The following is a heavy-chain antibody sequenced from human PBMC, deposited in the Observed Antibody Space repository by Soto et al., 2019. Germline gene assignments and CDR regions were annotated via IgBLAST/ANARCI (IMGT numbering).Heavy chain of an antibody. CDR2: IYYSGNT. V-gene: IGHV4-30-4*01. CDR3: ARSSQYGMDV. CDR1: AGSISSGYYY. J-gene: IGHJ6*02. Sequence: SETLSLTCSLSAGSISSGYYYWSWIRQPPGKGLEWIGNIYYSGNTYYNPSLKSRLIISIDTSKNHFSQRVGPVTAPHTAAYCCARSSQYGMDVWGQGTTVTVS.